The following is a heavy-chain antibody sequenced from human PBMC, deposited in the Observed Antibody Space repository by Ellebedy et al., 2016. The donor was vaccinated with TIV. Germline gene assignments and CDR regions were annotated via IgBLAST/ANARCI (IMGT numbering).Heavy chain of an antibody. CDR3: AAKTPRIRGPRMYYYYAMDV. Sequence: GESLKISCEASGFTFSTHSMNWVRQAPGQGPEWVSSISTRGSYIFYADSVKGRFTISRDNAGNSLYLPFSNLRVEDTAVYDCAAKTPRIRGPRMYYYYAMDVWGQGTTVTVSS. CDR1: GFTFSTHS. CDR2: ISTRGSYI. D-gene: IGHD3-10*01. J-gene: IGHJ6*02. V-gene: IGHV3-21*01.